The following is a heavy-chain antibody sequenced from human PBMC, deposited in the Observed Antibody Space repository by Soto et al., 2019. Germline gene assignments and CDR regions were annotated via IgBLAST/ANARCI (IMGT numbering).Heavy chain of an antibody. CDR3: ARSYYDSTGFAVDP. J-gene: IGHJ5*02. Sequence: SETLSLTCTVSGGSISSSSFRWGWIRQPPGKGLEWIGFMYFGGSFNYNPSLTSRATISVETSKNQFSMKLTSVTASDTAVYYCARSYYDSTGFAVDPWGQGTLVTVSS. D-gene: IGHD3-22*01. V-gene: IGHV4-61*05. CDR2: MYFGGSF. CDR1: GGSISSSSFR.